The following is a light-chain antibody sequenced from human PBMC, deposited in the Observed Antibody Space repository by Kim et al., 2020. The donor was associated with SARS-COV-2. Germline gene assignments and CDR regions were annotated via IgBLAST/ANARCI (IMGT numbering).Light chain of an antibody. Sequence: VSPGQTASITCSGDKLGDKYASWYQQKSGQSPVLVIHQDSKRPSGIPERFSGSNSGNTATLTISGTQAMDEADYYCQAWDSSTAVFGTGTKGTVL. V-gene: IGLV3-1*01. CDR1: KLGDKY. CDR3: QAWDSSTAV. J-gene: IGLJ1*01. CDR2: QDS.